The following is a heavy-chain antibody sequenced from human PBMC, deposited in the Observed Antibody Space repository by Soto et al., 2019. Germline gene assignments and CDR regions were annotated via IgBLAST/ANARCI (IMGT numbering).Heavy chain of an antibody. CDR1: GYNFFDYG. D-gene: IGHD1-1*01. J-gene: IGHJ1*01. Sequence: QIQLVQSGAEVKKPGASVKVSCKASGYNFFDYGVSWVRQAPGTGLEWMGWVSPKSGNTDFARKVQGRVTMTADTSTNTAYLELRGLRSDDTAVYYCARGRTVSSIGPLLVWGQGTLVSVSS. CDR2: VSPKSGNT. V-gene: IGHV1-18*01. CDR3: ARGRTVSSIGPLLV.